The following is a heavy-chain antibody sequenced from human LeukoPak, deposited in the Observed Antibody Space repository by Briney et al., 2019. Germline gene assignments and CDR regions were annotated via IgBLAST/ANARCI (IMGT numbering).Heavy chain of an antibody. CDR2: IYYSGST. D-gene: IGHD2-21*02. CDR3: ARREVVTAMAFDI. CDR1: GGSISSSSYY. V-gene: IGHV4-39*01. J-gene: IGHJ3*02. Sequence: SETLSLTCTVSGGSISSSSYYWGWIRQPPGKGLEWIGNIYYSGSTYYNPSLKSRVTISVDTSKNQFSLKLSSVTAADTAVYYCARREVVTAMAFDIWGQGTMVTVSS.